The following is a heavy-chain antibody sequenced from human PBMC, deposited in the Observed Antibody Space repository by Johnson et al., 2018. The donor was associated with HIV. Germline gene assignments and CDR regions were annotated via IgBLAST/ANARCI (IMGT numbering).Heavy chain of an antibody. CDR2: INLNGGST. J-gene: IGHJ3*02. CDR3: ANDKGSSSWSGLDI. D-gene: IGHD6-13*01. V-gene: IGHV3-20*04. CDR1: GFTFDDYG. Sequence: VQLVESGGGVVRPGGSLRLSCAASGFTFDDYGMSWVRQAPGKGLEWVSGINLNGGSTGYADSVKGRFTISRDNAKNSLYLQMNSLRAEDTALYYCANDKGSSSWSGLDIWGQGTMVTVSS.